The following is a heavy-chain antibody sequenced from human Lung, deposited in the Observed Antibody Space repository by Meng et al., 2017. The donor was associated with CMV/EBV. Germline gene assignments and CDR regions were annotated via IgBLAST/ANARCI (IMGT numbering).Heavy chain of an antibody. CDR2: IGTVGDT. CDR1: GFTFSTYD. CDR3: GRARSPTHFDY. Sequence: GESXKISCTASGFTFSTYDFHWVRQPTGKGLEWVSSIGTVGDTFYIRSVMGRFIIYREDAKNSVYPQMNGLREGDSGLYYCGRARSPTHFDYWGQGALVTVSS. J-gene: IGHJ4*02. V-gene: IGHV3-13*01.